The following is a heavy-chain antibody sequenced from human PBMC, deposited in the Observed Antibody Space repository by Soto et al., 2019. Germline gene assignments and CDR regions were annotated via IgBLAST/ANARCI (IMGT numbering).Heavy chain of an antibody. CDR3: ARRENQGPIDY. J-gene: IGHJ4*02. CDR2: IYYSGST. V-gene: IGHV4-39*01. CDR1: GGSISSSSYY. Sequence: SETLSLTCTVSGGSISSSSYYWGWIRQPPGKGLEWIGSIYYSGSTYYNPSLKSRVTISVDTSKNQFSLKLSSVTAADTAVYYCARRENQGPIDYWGQGTLVTVSS. D-gene: IGHD1-26*01.